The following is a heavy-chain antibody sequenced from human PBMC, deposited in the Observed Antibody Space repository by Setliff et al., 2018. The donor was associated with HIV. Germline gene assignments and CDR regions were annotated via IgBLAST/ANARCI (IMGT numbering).Heavy chain of an antibody. D-gene: IGHD6-13*01. J-gene: IGHJ4*02. CDR3: ARGEVGDSSSWYYFDY. Sequence: GGSLRLSCAASGFTFSTYGMNWVRQAPGKGLEWVSSISGSSEYKYSADSVTGRFTISRDNSKNTLYLQMNSLRAEDTAVYYCARGEVGDSSSWYYFDYWGQGTLVTVSS. V-gene: IGHV3-21*01. CDR1: GFTFSTYG. CDR2: ISGSSEYK.